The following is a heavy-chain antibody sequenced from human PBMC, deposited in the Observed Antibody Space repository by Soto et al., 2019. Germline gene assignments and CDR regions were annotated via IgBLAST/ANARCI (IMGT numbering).Heavy chain of an antibody. CDR3: AKDATYCSSTSCYRPVYYYGSGSSDGVDY. Sequence: EVQLLESGGGLVQPGGSLRLSCAASGFTFSSYAMSWVRQAPGKGLEWVSAISGSGGSTYYADSVKGRFTISRDNSKNTLYLQMNSLRAEDTAVYYCAKDATYCSSTSCYRPVYYYGSGSSDGVDYWGQGTLVTVSS. D-gene: IGHD2-2*01. V-gene: IGHV3-23*01. CDR2: ISGSGGST. CDR1: GFTFSSYA. J-gene: IGHJ4*02.